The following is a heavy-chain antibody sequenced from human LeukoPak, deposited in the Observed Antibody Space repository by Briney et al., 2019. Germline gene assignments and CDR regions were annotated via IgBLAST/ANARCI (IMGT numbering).Heavy chain of an antibody. CDR3: ATSSGHYYDSSGYYAGAFDI. CDR2: IYSGGST. Sequence: GESLRLSCAASGFAISSNYMSWVRQAPGRGLEWVSVIYSGGSTYYADSVKGRFTISRDNSKNTLYLQMNSLRAEDTAVYYCATSSGHYYDSSGYYAGAFDIWGQGTMVTVSS. V-gene: IGHV3-53*05. J-gene: IGHJ3*02. D-gene: IGHD3-22*01. CDR1: GFAISSNY.